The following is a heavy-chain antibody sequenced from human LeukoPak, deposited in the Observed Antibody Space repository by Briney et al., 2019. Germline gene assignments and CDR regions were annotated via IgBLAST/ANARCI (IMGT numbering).Heavy chain of an antibody. D-gene: IGHD2-2*01. CDR2: ISAYNGNT. CDR3: ARLINQLSTNYYYYYGMDV. V-gene: IGHV1-18*01. Sequence: ASVKVSCKASGYTFTSYGISWVRQAPGQGLEWMGWISAYNGNTNYAQKLKGRVTMTTDTSTSTAYMELRSLRSDDTAVYYCARLINQLSTNYYYYYGMDVWGQGTTVTVSS. J-gene: IGHJ6*02. CDR1: GYTFTSYG.